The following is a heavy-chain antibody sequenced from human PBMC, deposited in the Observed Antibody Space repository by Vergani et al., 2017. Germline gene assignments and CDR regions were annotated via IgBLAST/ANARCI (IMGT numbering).Heavy chain of an antibody. V-gene: IGHV1-69*02. CDR2: SIPILGIA. D-gene: IGHD1-1*01. CDR3: AWAGTTGGWFDP. CDR1: GGTFSSYT. J-gene: IGHJ5*02. Sequence: QVQLVQSGAEVKKPGSSVKVSCKASGGTFSSYTISWVRQAPGQGLEWMGRSIPILGIANYAQKFQGRVTITADKSTSTAYMELSSLRSEDTAVYYCAWAGTTGGWFDPWGQGTLVTVSS.